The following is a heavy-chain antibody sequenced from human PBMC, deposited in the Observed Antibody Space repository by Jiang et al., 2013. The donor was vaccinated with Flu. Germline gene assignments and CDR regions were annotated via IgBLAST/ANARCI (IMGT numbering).Heavy chain of an antibody. V-gene: IGHV3-23*01. CDR1: GFTFSSYA. D-gene: IGHD3-3*01. CDR2: ISGSGGST. Sequence: RLSCAASGFTFSSYAMSWVRQAPGKGLEWVSAISGSGGSTYYADSVKGRFTISRDNSKNTLYLQMNSLRAEDTAVYYCAKADYDFWSGFVSYYYYYYMDVWGKGTTVTVSS. J-gene: IGHJ6*03. CDR3: AKADYDFWSGFVSYYYYYYMDV.